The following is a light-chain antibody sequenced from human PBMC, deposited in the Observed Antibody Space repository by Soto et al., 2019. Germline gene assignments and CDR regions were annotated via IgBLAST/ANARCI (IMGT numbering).Light chain of an antibody. CDR2: GAS. V-gene: IGKV3-15*01. Sequence: EILMTQSPATLSVSPGERATLSCRASQSVSRNLAWYQQKLGQTPRLLIYGASTRATGIPARFSGSGSGTEFTLTISSLQSEDFAVYYCHQYNNWPQTFGQGTKVEIK. J-gene: IGKJ1*01. CDR3: HQYNNWPQT. CDR1: QSVSRN.